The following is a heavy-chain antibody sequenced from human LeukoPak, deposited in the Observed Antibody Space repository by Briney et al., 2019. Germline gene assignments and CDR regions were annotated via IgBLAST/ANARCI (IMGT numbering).Heavy chain of an antibody. V-gene: IGHV3-30*18. CDR3: AKAGYSSSWYDYYYYGMDV. CDR1: GFTFSSYG. Sequence: PGGSLRLSCAASGFTFSSYGMHWVRQAPGKGLEWVAVISYDGSNKYYADSVKGRSTISRNNSKNTLYLQMNSLRAEDTAVYYCAKAGYSSSWYDYYYYGMDVWGQGTTVTVSS. J-gene: IGHJ6*02. CDR2: ISYDGSNK. D-gene: IGHD6-13*01.